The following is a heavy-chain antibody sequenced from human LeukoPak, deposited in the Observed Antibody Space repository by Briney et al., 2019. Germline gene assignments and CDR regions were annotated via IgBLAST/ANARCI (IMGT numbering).Heavy chain of an antibody. CDR2: INSDGGST. Sequence: GGSLRLSCEASGFIFSSLWMHWVRQAPGKGLVWVSQINSDGGSTKYADSVKGRFTISRDNAKNTLYLQLNSLRAEDTAVYYCAKERGRGSYFPLDYWGQGTLVTVSS. V-gene: IGHV3-74*03. CDR3: AKERGRGSYFPLDY. CDR1: GFIFSSLW. D-gene: IGHD1-26*01. J-gene: IGHJ4*02.